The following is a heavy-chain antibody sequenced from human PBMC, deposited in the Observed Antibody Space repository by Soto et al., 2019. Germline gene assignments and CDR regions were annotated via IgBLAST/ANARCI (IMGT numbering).Heavy chain of an antibody. CDR3: ARAVVSENYYYYYGMDV. J-gene: IGHJ6*02. Sequence: SETLSLTCTVSGGSISSCYWSWIRQPAGKGLEWIGRIYTSGSTNYNPSLKSRVTMSVDTSKNQFSLKLSSVTAADTAVYYCARAVVSENYYYYYGMDVWGQGTTVTVSS. CDR1: GGSISSCY. CDR2: IYTSGST. V-gene: IGHV4-4*07. D-gene: IGHD2-15*01.